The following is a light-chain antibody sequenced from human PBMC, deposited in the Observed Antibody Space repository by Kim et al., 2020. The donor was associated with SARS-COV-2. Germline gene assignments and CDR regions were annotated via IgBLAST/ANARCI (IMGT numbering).Light chain of an antibody. Sequence: RSTPVGDRVTIICRASRSVSVWVAWYQQKPGKAPKLLISRESSLRSGIPSRFSGSGSGTEFSLTISSLQPEDFATYYCQQYSSYSTFGPGTKLEI. CDR1: RSVSVW. CDR3: QQYSSYST. CDR2: RES. J-gene: IGKJ2*01. V-gene: IGKV1-5*03.